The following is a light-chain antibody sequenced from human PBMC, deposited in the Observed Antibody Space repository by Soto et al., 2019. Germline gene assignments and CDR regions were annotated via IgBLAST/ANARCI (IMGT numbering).Light chain of an antibody. CDR2: GAS. CDR3: QQHNAWPLT. J-gene: IGKJ4*01. CDR1: QTVGTS. Sequence: EIVLTQSPATLSVSPGERATLSCRASQTVGTSLVWYQQKPGQAPSLLIFGASTRAAGIPTRFSGSGSGTDFPLTISSLQSEDFAVYYCQQHNAWPLTFGGGTEVEIK. V-gene: IGKV3-15*01.